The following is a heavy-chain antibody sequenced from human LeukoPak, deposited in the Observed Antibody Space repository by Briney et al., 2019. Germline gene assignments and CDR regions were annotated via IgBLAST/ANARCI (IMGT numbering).Heavy chain of an antibody. J-gene: IGHJ5*02. D-gene: IGHD6-19*01. CDR3: ARAGGSSGWYFDWFDP. CDR2: ISYDGSNK. Sequence: PGGSLRLSCAASGFTFSSYAMHWVRQAPGKGLEWVAVISYDGSNKYYADSVKGRFTISRDNSMNTLYLQMNSLRAEDTAVYYCARAGGSSGWYFDWFDPWGQGTLVTVSS. V-gene: IGHV3-30*04. CDR1: GFTFSSYA.